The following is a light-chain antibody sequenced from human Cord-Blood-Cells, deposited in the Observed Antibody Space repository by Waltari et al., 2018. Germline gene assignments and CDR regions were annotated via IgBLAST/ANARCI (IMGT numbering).Light chain of an antibody. CDR3: SSYTSSSKVV. CDR1: SSDVGGYNY. Sequence: QSALTQPASVSGSPGQSITISCTGTSSDVGGYNYVSWYQQHPGKAPKLMIYDVSKRPSGVSKRFSGSKSGNTASLPISGLQAEDEAAYYCSSYTSSSKVVFGGGTKRTVL. CDR2: DVS. V-gene: IGLV2-14*01. J-gene: IGLJ2*01.